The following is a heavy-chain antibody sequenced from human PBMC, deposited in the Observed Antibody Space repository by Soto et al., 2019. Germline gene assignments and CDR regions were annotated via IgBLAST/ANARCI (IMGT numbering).Heavy chain of an antibody. Sequence: PGGSLRLSCAASGFTFNNAWMNWVRQAPGKGLEWVGRIKSKSDGGTTDYAAFVKGRFPISRDDSTNTRYVHMSSLKAEDTSMYNCPPFYGHSCFDPWGKGTLVTVPS. V-gene: IGHV3-15*07. CDR2: IKSKSDGGTT. J-gene: IGHJ5*02. D-gene: IGHD4-17*01. CDR1: GFTFNNAW. CDR3: PPFYGHSCFDP.